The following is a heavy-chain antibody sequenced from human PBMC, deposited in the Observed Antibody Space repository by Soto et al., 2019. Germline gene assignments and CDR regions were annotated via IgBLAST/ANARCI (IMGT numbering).Heavy chain of an antibody. D-gene: IGHD1-26*01. V-gene: IGHV1-69*13. CDR2: IIPIFGTA. CDR1: GGTFSSYA. Sequence: SGKVSCKASGGTFSSYAISWVRQAPGQGLEWMGGIIPIFGTANYAQKFQGRVTITADESTSTAYMELSSLRSEDTAVYYCASRTRPLVGAIGYLGWXDPWGQGTLVTVSS. J-gene: IGHJ5*02. CDR3: ASRTRPLVGAIGYLGWXDP.